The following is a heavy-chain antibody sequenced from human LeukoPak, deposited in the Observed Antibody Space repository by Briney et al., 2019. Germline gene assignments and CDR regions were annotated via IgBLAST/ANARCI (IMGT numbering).Heavy chain of an antibody. J-gene: IGHJ4*02. D-gene: IGHD4-11*01. CDR2: IIPTFGMP. V-gene: IGHV1-69*05. CDR3: AREDYSNYNFDY. Sequence: SVKVSCKTSGGTFSSYAVSWVRQAPGQGLEWVGGIIPTFGMPSYAPNFQGRVTISTDESASTAYMELSSLRSEDTALYYCAREDYSNYNFDYWGQGTLVTVSS. CDR1: GGTFSSYA.